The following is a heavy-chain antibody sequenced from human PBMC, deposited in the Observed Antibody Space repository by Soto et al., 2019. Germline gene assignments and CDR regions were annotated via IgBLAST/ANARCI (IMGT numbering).Heavy chain of an antibody. CDR1: GVTFSSYA. J-gene: IGHJ5*02. V-gene: IGHV1-69*13. Sequence: SVKVSCKASGVTFSSYAISWVRQAPGQGLEWMGGIIPIFGTANYAQKFQGRVTITADESTSTAYMELSSLRSEDTAVYYCAFVNYCTNGVCYGWFDPWGQGTLVTVSS. CDR3: AFVNYCTNGVCYGWFDP. D-gene: IGHD2-8*01. CDR2: IIPIFGTA.